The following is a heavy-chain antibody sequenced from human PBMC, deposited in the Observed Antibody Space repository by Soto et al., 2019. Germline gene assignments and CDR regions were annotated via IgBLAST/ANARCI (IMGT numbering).Heavy chain of an antibody. CDR2: INAGNGNT. CDR1: GYTFTSYA. D-gene: IGHD2-15*01. CDR3: ARWMIYCSGGSCYPGAFDI. Sequence: ASVKVSCKASGYTFTSYAMHWVRQAPGQRLEWMGWINAGNGNTKYSQKFQGRVTITRDTSATTAYMELSSLRSEDTAVYYCARWMIYCSGGSCYPGAFDIWGQGTMVTVSS. J-gene: IGHJ3*02. V-gene: IGHV1-3*01.